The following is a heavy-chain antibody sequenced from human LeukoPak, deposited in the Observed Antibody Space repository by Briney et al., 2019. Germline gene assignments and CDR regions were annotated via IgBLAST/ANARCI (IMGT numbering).Heavy chain of an antibody. J-gene: IGHJ4*02. V-gene: IGHV1-2*02. CDR2: INPNSGGT. CDR1: GYTFTGYY. Sequence: ASVKVSCKASGYTFTGYYMHWVRQAPGQGLEWMGWINPNSGGTNYAQKFQGRVTMTRDTSISTAYMELSRLRSDDTAGYYCARTYDYSNPFDYWGQGTLVTVSS. D-gene: IGHD4-11*01. CDR3: ARTYDYSNPFDY.